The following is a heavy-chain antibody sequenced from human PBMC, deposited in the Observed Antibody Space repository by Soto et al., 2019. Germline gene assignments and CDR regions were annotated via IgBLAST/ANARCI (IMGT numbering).Heavy chain of an antibody. D-gene: IGHD2-2*01. V-gene: IGHV4-34*01. Sequence: QVKLQQWGAGLLKPSETLSLTCAVYGGSFSGYYWSWIRQPPGKGLEWIGEINHSGSTNYNPSLKSRVTISVDTSKNQFSLKLSSVTAADTAVYYCARGYCSSTSCYPDFTDGGDPWCQGTLVTVSS. J-gene: IGHJ5*02. CDR3: ARGYCSSTSCYPDFTDGGDP. CDR2: INHSGST. CDR1: GGSFSGYY.